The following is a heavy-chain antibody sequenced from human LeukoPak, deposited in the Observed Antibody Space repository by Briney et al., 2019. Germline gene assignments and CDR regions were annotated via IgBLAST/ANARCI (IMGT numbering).Heavy chain of an antibody. CDR3: ARDFLFGSGSYGIDY. V-gene: IGHV3-21*01. Sequence: SYIYYADSVKGRFTISRDNAKNSLYLQMNSLRAEDTAVYYCARDFLFGSGSYGIDYWGQGTLVTVSS. D-gene: IGHD1-26*01. CDR2: SYI. J-gene: IGHJ4*02.